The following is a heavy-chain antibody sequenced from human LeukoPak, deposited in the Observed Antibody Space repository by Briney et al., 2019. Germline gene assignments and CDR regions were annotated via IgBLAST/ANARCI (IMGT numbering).Heavy chain of an antibody. CDR1: GFTFDDYA. CDR3: ARDYYGMDV. V-gene: IGHV3-9*01. J-gene: IGHJ6*02. Sequence: GGSLRLSCAASGFTFDDYAMHWVRQAPGKGLEWVSGISWNGGSIGYADSVKGRFTISRDNAKNSLYLQMNSLRAEDTALYYCARDYYGMDVWGQGTTVTVSS. CDR2: ISWNGGSI.